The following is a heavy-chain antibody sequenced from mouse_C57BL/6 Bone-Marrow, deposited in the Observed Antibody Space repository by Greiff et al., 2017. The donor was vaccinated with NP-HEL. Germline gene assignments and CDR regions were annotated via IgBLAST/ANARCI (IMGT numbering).Heavy chain of an antibody. CDR2: INYDGSST. Sequence: EVMLVESAGGLVQPGSSMKLSCTASGFTFSDYYMAWVRQVPEKGLEWVANINYDGSSTYYLDSLKSRFIISRDNAKNILYLQMSSLKSEDTATYYCARAFYYDYDVWFAYWGQGTLVTVSA. CDR3: ARAFYYDYDVWFAY. CDR1: GFTFSDYY. J-gene: IGHJ3*01. V-gene: IGHV5-16*01. D-gene: IGHD2-4*01.